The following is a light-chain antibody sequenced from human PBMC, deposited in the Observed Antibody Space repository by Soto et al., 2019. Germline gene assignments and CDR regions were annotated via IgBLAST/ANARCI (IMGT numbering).Light chain of an antibody. CDR1: SSDVGAYKY. V-gene: IGLV2-14*01. CDR2: EVS. CDR3: TSYTSSSPVL. J-gene: IGLJ2*01. Sequence: QSALTQPASVSGSPGQSITISCTGTSSDVGAYKYVYWYQQHPGKAPKLMIYEVSYRPSGVSSRFSGSKSGSTASLTITGLQAEDEADYYCTSYTSSSPVLFGGGTQLTVL.